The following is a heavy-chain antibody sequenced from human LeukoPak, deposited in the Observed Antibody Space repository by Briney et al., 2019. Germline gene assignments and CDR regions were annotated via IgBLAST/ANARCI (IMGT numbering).Heavy chain of an antibody. J-gene: IGHJ4*02. CDR2: ISTSGST. Sequence: SETLSLTCTVSGGSVSSGSYYWSWIRQPAGKGLEWIGRISTSGSTNYNPSLKSRVTISRDTSKDQFSLKLSSVTAADTAVYYCASQVGYFDYWGQGTLVTVSS. V-gene: IGHV4-61*02. CDR3: ASQVGYFDY. D-gene: IGHD1-26*01. CDR1: GGSVSSGSYY.